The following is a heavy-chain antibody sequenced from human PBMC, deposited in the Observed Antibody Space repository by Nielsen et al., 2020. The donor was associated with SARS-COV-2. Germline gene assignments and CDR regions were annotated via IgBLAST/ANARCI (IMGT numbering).Heavy chain of an antibody. CDR3: ARDTNYDFWSGSGNWFDP. Sequence: VRQMPGKGLEWVANIKQDGSEKYYVDSVKGRFTISRDNAKNSLYLQMNSLRAEDTAVYYCARDTNYDFWSGSGNWFDPWGQGTLVTVSS. D-gene: IGHD3-3*01. J-gene: IGHJ5*02. V-gene: IGHV3-7*04. CDR2: IKQDGSEK.